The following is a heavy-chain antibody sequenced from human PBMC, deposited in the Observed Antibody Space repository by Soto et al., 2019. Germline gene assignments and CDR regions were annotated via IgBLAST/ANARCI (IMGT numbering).Heavy chain of an antibody. CDR1: GLTFSTHG. V-gene: IGHV3-30*18. CDR3: VKDTLGGMTPVFMPGPD. J-gene: IGHJ4*02. Sequence: VQLVESGGGVVQPGRSLRLSCAASGLTFSTHGFHWVRQAPGKGLEWVAVISNDVRNIHYAESVKGRFTISRDNSKNTLYLQMNSLRPNDTAVYYCVKDTLGGMTPVFMPGPDWGQGTLVTVSS. CDR2: ISNDVRNI. D-gene: IGHD2-2*01.